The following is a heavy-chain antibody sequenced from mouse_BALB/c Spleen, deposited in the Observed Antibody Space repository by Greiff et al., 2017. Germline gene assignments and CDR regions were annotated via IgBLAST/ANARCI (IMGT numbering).Heavy chain of an antibody. CDR3: ARGFWLRPFDY. J-gene: IGHJ2*01. Sequence: VQLQQSGAELVRPGTSVKVSCKASGYAFTNYLIEWVKQRPGQGLEWIGVINPGSGGTNYNEKFKGKATLTADKSSSTAYMQLSSLTSDDSAVYFCARGFWLRPFDYWGQGTTLTVSS. CDR1: GYAFTNYL. V-gene: IGHV1-54*01. CDR2: INPGSGGT. D-gene: IGHD2-2*01.